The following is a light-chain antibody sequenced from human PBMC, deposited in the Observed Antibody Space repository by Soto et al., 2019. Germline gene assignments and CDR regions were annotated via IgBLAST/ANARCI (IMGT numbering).Light chain of an antibody. J-gene: IGLJ1*01. CDR1: SSNIGAGSD. V-gene: IGLV1-40*01. Sequence: QSALTQPPSVSGAPGQGVSISCTGSSSNIGAGSDVHWYQQLPGTAPKLLIYGNTNRPSGVPDRFSGSKSGTSASLAISGLQPEDEADYYCQSSDSSLNRVFGTGTKVTV. CDR2: GNT. CDR3: QSSDSSLNRV.